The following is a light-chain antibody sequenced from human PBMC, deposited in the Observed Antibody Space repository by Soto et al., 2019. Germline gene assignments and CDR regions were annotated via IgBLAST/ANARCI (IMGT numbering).Light chain of an antibody. Sequence: DIVMTQSPDSLAVSLGERATINCKSSQSVLYSSNNKNYLAWYQQKQGQPPKLLIYWASTRESGVPDRFSGSGSGTDFTRTISSLQAEDVAVYYCQQYYSTPPTFGQGTKVEIK. J-gene: IGKJ1*01. CDR1: QSVLYSSNNKNY. V-gene: IGKV4-1*01. CDR3: QQYYSTPPT. CDR2: WAS.